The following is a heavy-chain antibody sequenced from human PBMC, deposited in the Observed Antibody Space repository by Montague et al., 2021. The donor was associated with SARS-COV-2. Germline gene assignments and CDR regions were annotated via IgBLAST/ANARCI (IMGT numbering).Heavy chain of an antibody. CDR3: ARVRITMIVVVDAFDI. D-gene: IGHD3-22*01. CDR2: IYYSGSN. J-gene: IGHJ3*02. V-gene: IGHV4-31*03. Sequence: TLSLTCTVSGGSISSGGYYWSWIRQHQGKGLEWIGYIYYSGSNYYNPSLQSRVTISVDTSKNQFSLKLSSVTAADTAVYYCARVRITMIVVVDAFDIWGQGTMVTVSS. CDR1: GGSISSGGYY.